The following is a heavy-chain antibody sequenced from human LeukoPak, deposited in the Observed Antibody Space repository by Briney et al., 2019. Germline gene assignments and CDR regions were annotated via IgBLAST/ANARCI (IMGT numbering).Heavy chain of an antibody. CDR2: IFGNGDTT. CDR1: GFSFSSYA. CDR3: AKRNTMVRGGPCFDY. J-gene: IGHJ4*02. Sequence: GGSLRLSCAASGFSFSSYAMNWVRQAPGKGLEWVSIIFGNGDTTYYADSVKGRFTVSRDNSKDTLYLQMNDLRPDDTAIYYCAKRNTMVRGGPCFDYWGQGLLVTVST. D-gene: IGHD3-10*01. V-gene: IGHV3-23*01.